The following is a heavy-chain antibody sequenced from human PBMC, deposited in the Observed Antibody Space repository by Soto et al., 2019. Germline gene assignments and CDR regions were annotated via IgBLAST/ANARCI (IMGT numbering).Heavy chain of an antibody. J-gene: IGHJ6*02. Sequence: QTGGSLRLSCAASGFTFSSYGMHWVRQAPGKGLEWVAVIWYDGSNKYYADSVKGRFTISRDNSKNTLYLQMNSLRAEDTAVYYCARDQSPPYYDFWSGYYSLGGMDVWGQGTTVTVSS. D-gene: IGHD3-3*01. CDR2: IWYDGSNK. CDR3: ARDQSPPYYDFWSGYYSLGGMDV. CDR1: GFTFSSYG. V-gene: IGHV3-33*01.